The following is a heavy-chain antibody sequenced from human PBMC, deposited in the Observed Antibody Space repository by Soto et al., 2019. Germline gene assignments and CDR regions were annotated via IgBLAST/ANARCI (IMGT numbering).Heavy chain of an antibody. CDR3: ARIDSGYGQILDY. J-gene: IGHJ4*02. CDR2: IYYSGST. V-gene: IGHV4-39*01. CDR1: GGTIRSISYY. D-gene: IGHD5-12*01. Sequence: LETMSHTCTVFGGTIRSISYYRGWIRQPPGKGLEWIGSIYYSGSTYYNPSLKSRVTISVDTSKNQFSLKLSSVTAADTAVYYCARIDSGYGQILDYWGQGTLVTV.